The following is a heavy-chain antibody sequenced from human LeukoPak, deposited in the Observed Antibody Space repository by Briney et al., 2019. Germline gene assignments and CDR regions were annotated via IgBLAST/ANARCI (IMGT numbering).Heavy chain of an antibody. CDR3: KSGIVATIGDY. J-gene: IGHJ4*02. V-gene: IGHV3-74*01. D-gene: IGHD5-12*01. CDR2: INSDGSST. CDR1: GFTFSRHW. Sequence: GGSLRLSCAASGFTFSRHWMHWVRQAPGKGLVWVSRINSDGSSTSYADSVKGRFTISRDNAKNTLCLQMNSLRAEDTAVYYCKSGIVATIGDYWGQGTLVTASS.